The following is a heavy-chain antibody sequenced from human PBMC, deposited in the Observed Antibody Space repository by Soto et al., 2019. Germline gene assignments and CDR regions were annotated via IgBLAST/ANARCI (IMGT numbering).Heavy chain of an antibody. CDR3: ARDPTGGFSYHFDY. V-gene: IGHV4-59*01. Sequence: TPETPSLPCTVSGGFIRSYYWGWIRPPPGKGLEWIGYIYNAGSTNYNPSLRSRVTISVNTSKNQFSLKLTSVTAADTAVYYCARDPTGGFSYHFDYWGQGTLVTVSS. J-gene: IGHJ4*02. CDR2: IYNAGST. CDR1: GGFIRSYY. D-gene: IGHD2-2*01.